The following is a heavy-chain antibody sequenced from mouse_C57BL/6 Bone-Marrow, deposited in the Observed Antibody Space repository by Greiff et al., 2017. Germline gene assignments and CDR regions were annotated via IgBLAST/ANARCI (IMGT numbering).Heavy chain of an antibody. CDR3: AGGGTRRDFDV. CDR1: GYTFTSYW. CDR2: LDPSDSFT. D-gene: IGHD4-1*01. V-gene: IGHV1-50*01. J-gene: IGHJ1*03. Sequence: QFQLQQPGAELVKPGASVKLSCKASGYTFTSYWLQWVKQRPGQGLEWIGELDPSDSFTNYNQKVKGKATLTVDTSSSTAYMQLSSLTSEYSAVYYCAGGGTRRDFDVWGTGTTVTVSS.